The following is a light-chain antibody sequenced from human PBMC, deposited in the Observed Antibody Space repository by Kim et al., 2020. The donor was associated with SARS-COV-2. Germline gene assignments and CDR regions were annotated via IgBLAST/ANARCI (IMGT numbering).Light chain of an antibody. V-gene: IGKV1-27*01. CDR3: QKYNAAPWT. CDR2: SAS. Sequence: VGDKGTITCRASQGISNSFAWYQQKPGKVPKVLIYSASALQSGVPSRFSGSGSGTDVTLTISSLQPEDVATYYCQKYNAAPWTFGQGTKVDIK. CDR1: QGISNS. J-gene: IGKJ1*01.